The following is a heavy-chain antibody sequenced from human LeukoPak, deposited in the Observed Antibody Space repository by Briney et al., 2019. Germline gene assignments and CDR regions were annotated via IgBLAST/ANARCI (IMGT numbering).Heavy chain of an antibody. CDR3: ASLLWATVGQGGPHRWFDP. J-gene: IGHJ5*02. CDR1: GGTFSSYA. Sequence: SVKVSCKASGGTFSSYAISWVRQAPGQGLEWMGGIIPIFGTANYAQEFQGRVTITADESTSTAYMELSSLRSEDTAVYYCASLLWATVGQGGPHRWFDPWGQGTLVTVSS. V-gene: IGHV1-69*13. D-gene: IGHD4-11*01. CDR2: IIPIFGTA.